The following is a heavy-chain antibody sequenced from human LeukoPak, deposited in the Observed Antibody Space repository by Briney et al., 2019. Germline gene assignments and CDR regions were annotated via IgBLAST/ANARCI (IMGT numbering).Heavy chain of an antibody. V-gene: IGHV3-30*03. CDR3: AGGRWGLGDY. Sequence: PGGSLRLSCAASGFTSSSYGMHWVRQAPGKGLEWVAVISYDGSNKYYADSVKGRFTISRDNSKNTLYLQMNSLRAEDTAVYYCAGGRWGLGDYWGQGTLVTVSS. CDR1: GFTSSSYG. J-gene: IGHJ4*02. D-gene: IGHD3-16*01. CDR2: ISYDGSNK.